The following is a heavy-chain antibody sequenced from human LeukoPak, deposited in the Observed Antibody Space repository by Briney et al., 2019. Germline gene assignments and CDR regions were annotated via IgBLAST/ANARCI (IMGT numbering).Heavy chain of an antibody. CDR3: ARGTHSNSDWFDP. CDR2: IYPGDSDV. V-gene: IGHV5-51*01. D-gene: IGHD2/OR15-2a*01. CDR1: GYTFRDYW. J-gene: IGHJ5*02. Sequence: GESLKSSCKGMGYTFRDYWIAWIRQVPGKGLEWMGIIYPGDSDVRYNPSFRGQVTISADKSIDTTYVQWRSLKASDTAMYYCARGTHSNSDWFDPWGQGTLVTVSS.